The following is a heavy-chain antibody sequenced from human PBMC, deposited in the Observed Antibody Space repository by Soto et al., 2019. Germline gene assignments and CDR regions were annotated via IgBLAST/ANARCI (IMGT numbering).Heavy chain of an antibody. CDR1: GFTFSSYA. Sequence: GGSLRLSCAASGFTFSSYAMSWVRQAPGKGLEWVSAISGSGGSTYYADSVKGRFTISRDNSKNTLYLQMNSLRAEDTAVYYCAKSPDQFWSGYYIRYFQHWGQGTLVTVSS. J-gene: IGHJ1*01. V-gene: IGHV3-23*01. D-gene: IGHD3-3*01. CDR3: AKSPDQFWSGYYIRYFQH. CDR2: ISGSGGST.